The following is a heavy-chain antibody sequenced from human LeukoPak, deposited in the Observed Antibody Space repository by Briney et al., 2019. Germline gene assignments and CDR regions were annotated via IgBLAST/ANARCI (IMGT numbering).Heavy chain of an antibody. J-gene: IGHJ5*02. V-gene: IGHV4-59*11. CDR3: ARMRDWFDP. CDR1: GGSISSHY. Sequence: SETLSLTCTVSGGSISSHYWSWIRQPPGKGLEWIGYIYYSGSTNYNPSLKSRVTISVDTSKNQFSLKLGSVTAADTAVYYCARMRDWFDPWGQETLVTVSS. CDR2: IYYSGST.